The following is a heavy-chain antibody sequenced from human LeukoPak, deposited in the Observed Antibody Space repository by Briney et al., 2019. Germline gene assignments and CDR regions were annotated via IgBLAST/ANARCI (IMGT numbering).Heavy chain of an antibody. D-gene: IGHD6-13*01. CDR1: GYTFTSYY. Sequence: ASVKVSCKASGYTFTSYYMHWVRQAPGQGLEWMGIINPSGGSTSYAQKFQGRVTITTDESTSTAYMELSSLRSEDTAVYYCARDQGIAAAGTSDNGFDPWGQGTLVTVSS. CDR3: ARDQGIAAAGTSDNGFDP. CDR2: INPSGGST. V-gene: IGHV1-46*01. J-gene: IGHJ5*02.